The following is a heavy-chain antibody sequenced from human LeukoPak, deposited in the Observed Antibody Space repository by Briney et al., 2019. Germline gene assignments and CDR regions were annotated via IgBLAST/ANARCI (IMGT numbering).Heavy chain of an antibody. Sequence: GGSLRLSCAASGFTFSSYSMNWVRQAPGKGPEWVASIKKDGSQKYYVDSVKGRFTISRDNAQNSLYLQMNSLRVEDTAIYSCARVGWELLNLHFDPWGQGTLVTVSS. J-gene: IGHJ5*02. CDR3: ARVGWELLNLHFDP. V-gene: IGHV3-7*03. D-gene: IGHD1-26*01. CDR2: IKKDGSQK. CDR1: GFTFSSYS.